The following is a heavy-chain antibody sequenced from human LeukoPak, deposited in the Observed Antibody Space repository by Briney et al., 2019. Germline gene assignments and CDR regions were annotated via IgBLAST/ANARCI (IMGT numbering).Heavy chain of an antibody. CDR3: ARGPEYYDFWSGHIDY. D-gene: IGHD3-3*01. J-gene: IGHJ4*02. CDR2: ISYDGRNI. V-gene: IGHV3-30*03. Sequence: PGGSLRLSCAASGFTFNNYGMHWVRQAPGKGLEWVAVISYDGRNIHYPDSVKGRFTISADKSISTAYLQWSSLKASDTAMYYCARGPEYYDFWSGHIDYWGQGTLVTVSS. CDR1: GFTFNNYG.